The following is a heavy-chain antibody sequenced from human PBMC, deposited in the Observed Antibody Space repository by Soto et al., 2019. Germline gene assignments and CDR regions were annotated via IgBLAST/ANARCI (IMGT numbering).Heavy chain of an antibody. V-gene: IGHV4-30-2*01. CDR1: GDSISRDGSS. Sequence: QVQLQESGSGLVKPSQTLVLTCTVSGDSISRDGSSWSWLRQPPGKGLEWIGYIDHSGATYYNPSPTSRVTTSVDEAKNQLSLSLASVPAAYTAVYYSAREMSYYFDSWAHGTLVTVSS. CDR2: IDHSGAT. CDR3: AREMSYYFDS. J-gene: IGHJ4*03.